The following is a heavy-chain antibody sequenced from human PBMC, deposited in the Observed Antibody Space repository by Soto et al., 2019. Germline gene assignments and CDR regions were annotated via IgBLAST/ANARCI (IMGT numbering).Heavy chain of an antibody. V-gene: IGHV4-4*02. J-gene: IGHJ4*02. D-gene: IGHD3-22*01. CDR2: IYHSGST. CDR3: ARDSGYYDSSGYAPHYYFDY. Sequence: KASETLSLTCAVSGGSISSSNWWSWVRQPPGKGLEWIGEIYHSGSTNYNPSLKSRVTISVDKSKNQFSLKLSSVTAADTAVYYCARDSGYYDSSGYAPHYYFDYWGQGALVTVSS. CDR1: GGSISSSNW.